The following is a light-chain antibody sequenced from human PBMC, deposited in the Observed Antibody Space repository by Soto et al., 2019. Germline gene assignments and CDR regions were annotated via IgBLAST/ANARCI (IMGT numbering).Light chain of an antibody. J-gene: IGLJ1*01. CDR1: SSYVGSYKL. Sequence: QSVLTQPASVSGSPGQSITISCTGTSSYVGSYKLVSWYQQHPGKAPKLMIFEVNKRPSGVSNRFSGSKSGNTASLTISGLKAEDEADYYCCSSGGSPTYVFGTGTKVTVL. V-gene: IGLV2-23*02. CDR3: CSSGGSPTYV. CDR2: EVN.